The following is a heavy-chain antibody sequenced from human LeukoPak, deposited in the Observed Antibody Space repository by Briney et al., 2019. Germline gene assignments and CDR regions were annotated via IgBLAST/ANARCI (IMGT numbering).Heavy chain of an antibody. CDR3: ARWMGTWNAFDI. CDR1: GDSITNFY. Sequence: PSETLSLTCTVSGDSITNFYWNWIRQPPGKGLEWIGYIYYTGSTTFNPSLKSRVTMSVDTSKKQFSLKLSSVTAADTAVYFCARWMGTWNAFDIWGQGTVVTVSS. D-gene: IGHD1-1*01. V-gene: IGHV4-59*01. CDR2: IYYTGST. J-gene: IGHJ3*02.